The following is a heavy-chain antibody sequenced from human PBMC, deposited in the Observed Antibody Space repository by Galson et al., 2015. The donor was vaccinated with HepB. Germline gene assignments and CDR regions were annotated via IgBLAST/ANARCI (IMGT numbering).Heavy chain of an antibody. V-gene: IGHV3-48*02. Sequence: SLRLSCAVSGFTFSSYSMNWVRQAPGKGLEWVSYISSSSSTIYYADSVKGRFTISRDNAKNSLYLQMNSLRDEDTAVYYCARDRGWELLLGRPSYYFDYWGQGTLVTVSS. J-gene: IGHJ4*02. CDR2: ISSSSSTI. CDR1: GFTFSSYS. CDR3: ARDRGWELLLGRPSYYFDY. D-gene: IGHD1-26*01.